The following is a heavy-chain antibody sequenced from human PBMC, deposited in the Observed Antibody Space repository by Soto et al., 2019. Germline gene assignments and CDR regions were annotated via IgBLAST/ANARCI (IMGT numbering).Heavy chain of an antibody. CDR1: GGSISSSSYY. D-gene: IGHD1-26*01. V-gene: IGHV4-39*01. CDR2: IYYSGST. Sequence: SETLSLTCTVSGGSISSSSYYWGWIRQPPGKGLEWIGSIYYSGSTYYNPSLKSRVTISVDTSKNQFSLKLSSVTAADTAVYYCARMGRIVGATQGNWFDPWGQGTLVTVSS. CDR3: ARMGRIVGATQGNWFDP. J-gene: IGHJ5*02.